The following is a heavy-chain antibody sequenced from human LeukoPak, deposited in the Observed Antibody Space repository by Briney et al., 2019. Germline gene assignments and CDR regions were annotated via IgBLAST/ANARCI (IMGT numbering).Heavy chain of an antibody. Sequence: PAASVKVSCKASGGTFSSYAISWVRQAPGQGLEWMGGIIPIFGTANYAQKFQGRVTITADESTSTAYMELSSLRSEDTAVYYCARGRYYDSSGYPSHFDYWGQGTLVTVSS. V-gene: IGHV1-69*13. D-gene: IGHD3-22*01. CDR2: IIPIFGTA. CDR3: ARGRYYDSSGYPSHFDY. J-gene: IGHJ4*02. CDR1: GGTFSSYA.